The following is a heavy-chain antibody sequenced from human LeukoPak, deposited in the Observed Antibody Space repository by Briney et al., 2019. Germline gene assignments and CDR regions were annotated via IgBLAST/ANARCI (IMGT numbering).Heavy chain of an antibody. D-gene: IGHD6-13*01. V-gene: IGHV3-21*01. Sequence: GGSLRLSCAASGITFTTYSMNWVRQAPGKGLEWVSSISSSSSYIYYADSVKGRFTISRDNAKNSLYLQMNSLRAEDTAMYYCARAAAAAGTNYYYYGMDVWGQGTTVTVSS. CDR2: ISSSSSYI. CDR1: GITFTTYS. CDR3: ARAAAAAGTNYYYYGMDV. J-gene: IGHJ6*02.